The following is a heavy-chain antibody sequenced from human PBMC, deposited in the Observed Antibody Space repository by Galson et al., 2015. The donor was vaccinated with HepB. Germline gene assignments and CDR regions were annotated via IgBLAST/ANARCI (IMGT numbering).Heavy chain of an antibody. CDR1: GFIFRNYV. J-gene: IGHJ3*01. D-gene: IGHD6-6*01. CDR3: AREYVSSFALDL. V-gene: IGHV3-30-3*01. Sequence: LSLSCAASGFIFRNYVMHWVRQAPGKGLEWVASISYDGSNIYYADSVKGRFTISRDNSKNKLHLQMNSLRAEDTAVYYCAREYVSSFALDLWGQGTMVTVSS. CDR2: ISYDGSNI.